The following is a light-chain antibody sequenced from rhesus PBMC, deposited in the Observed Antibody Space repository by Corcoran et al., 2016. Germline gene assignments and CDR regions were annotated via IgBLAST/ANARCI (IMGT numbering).Light chain of an antibody. CDR2: EVR. J-gene: IGLJ6*01. Sequence: QAALTQPRSVSGSPGQSVTISFTGTSSDIGGYNYVSWYQQHPGTAPKLLIYEVRKRPSGVSDRFSGSKSGNTASLTISGLQAEDEADYYCCSYAGSYTDVFGSGTKLTVL. V-gene: IGLV2-32*01. CDR1: SSDIGGYNY. CDR3: CSYAGSYTDV.